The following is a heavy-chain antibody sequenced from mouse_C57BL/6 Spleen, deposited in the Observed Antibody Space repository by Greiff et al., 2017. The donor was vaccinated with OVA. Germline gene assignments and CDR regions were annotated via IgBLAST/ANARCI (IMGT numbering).Heavy chain of an antibody. CDR2: IYPGSGST. Sequence: QVQLQQPGAELVKPGASVKLSCKASGYTFTSYWITWVKQRPGQGLEWIGDIYPGSGSTNYNEKFKSKATLTVDTSSSTAYMQLSSLTSEDSAVYYCERDGYSRGYFDYWGQGTTLTVSS. CDR1: GYTFTSYW. CDR3: ERDGYSRGYFDY. D-gene: IGHD2-5*01. V-gene: IGHV1-55*01. J-gene: IGHJ2*01.